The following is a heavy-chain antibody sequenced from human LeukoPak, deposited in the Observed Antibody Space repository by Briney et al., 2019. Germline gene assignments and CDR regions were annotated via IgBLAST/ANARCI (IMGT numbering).Heavy chain of an antibody. Sequence: SEALALTCAVAGGSISSSNWWSWVRQPPGEGLGWIVEIYHSGSTNYNPSLKSRVTISVDKSKNQFSLKLSSVTAADTAVYYCARHRARYYYDSSGYSIWGQGTLVTVSS. CDR1: GGSISSSNW. D-gene: IGHD3-22*01. J-gene: IGHJ4*02. V-gene: IGHV4-4*02. CDR3: ARHRARYYYDSSGYSI. CDR2: IYHSGST.